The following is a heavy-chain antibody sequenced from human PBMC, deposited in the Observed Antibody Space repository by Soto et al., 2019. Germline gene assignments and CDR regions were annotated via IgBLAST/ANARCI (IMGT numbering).Heavy chain of an antibody. D-gene: IGHD2-15*01. J-gene: IGHJ3*02. V-gene: IGHV2-5*02. Sequence: QITLKESGPTLVKPTQTLTLTCTFSGFSLSTSVVGVGWIRQPPGKALEWLALIYWDDDQRYSPSLKSRLTSTKDTSKNQVVLTITNMDPVDTATYYCAHRSGSGGTGGAFDIWGQGTMVTVSS. CDR2: IYWDDDQ. CDR3: AHRSGSGGTGGAFDI. CDR1: GFSLSTSVVG.